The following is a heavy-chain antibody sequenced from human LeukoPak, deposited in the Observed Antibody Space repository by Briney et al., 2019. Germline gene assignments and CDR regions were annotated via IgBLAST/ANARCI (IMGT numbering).Heavy chain of an antibody. D-gene: IGHD3-3*01. CDR2: INHSGST. V-gene: IGHV4-34*01. CDR1: GGSFSGYY. CDR3: ARGQGSYDFWSDPRGMDV. J-gene: IGHJ6*02. Sequence: PSETLSLTCAVYGGSFSGYYWSWIRQPPGKGLEWIGEINHSGSTNYNPSLKSRVTISVDTSKNQFSLKLSSVTAADTAVYYCARGQGSYDFWSDPRGMDVWGQGTTVTVSS.